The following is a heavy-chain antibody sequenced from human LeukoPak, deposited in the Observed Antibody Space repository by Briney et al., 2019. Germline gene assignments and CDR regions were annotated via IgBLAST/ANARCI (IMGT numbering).Heavy chain of an antibody. CDR3: PRDPAAAGGHGMDV. CDR1: GYSFTAYY. Sequence: ASVKVSCKTSGYSFTAYYIHWVRQAPGQGFEWMGWINPNTGGRKYAQKFQDRVTMTMDTSISIAYVELSSLRSDDTAVYYCPRDPAAAGGHGMDVWGQGTTVTVSS. V-gene: IGHV1-2*02. CDR2: INPNTGGR. D-gene: IGHD6-25*01. J-gene: IGHJ6*02.